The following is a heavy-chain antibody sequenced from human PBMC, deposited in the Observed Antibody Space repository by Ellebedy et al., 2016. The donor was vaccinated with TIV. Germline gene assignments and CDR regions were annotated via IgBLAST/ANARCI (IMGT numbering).Heavy chain of an antibody. J-gene: IGHJ4*02. V-gene: IGHV3-30*07. Sequence: RDNSKNTVYLQMNSLRAEDTAVYYCARRGAVPGTLDNWGQGTLVTVSS. D-gene: IGHD2-15*01. CDR3: ARRGAVPGTLDN.